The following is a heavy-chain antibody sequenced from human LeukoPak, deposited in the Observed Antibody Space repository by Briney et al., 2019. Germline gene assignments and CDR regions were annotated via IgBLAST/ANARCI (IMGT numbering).Heavy chain of an antibody. D-gene: IGHD3-10*01. V-gene: IGHV1-69*06. J-gene: IGHJ4*02. Sequence: SVKVSCKASGGTFSSYAISWVRQAPGQGLEWMGGIIPIFGTANYAQKFQGRVTITADKSTSTAYMELSSLRSEDTAVYYCAXXXXXXXGSLTRYFDYWGQGTLVTVSS. CDR1: GGTFSSYA. CDR3: AXXXXXXXGSLTRYFDY. CDR2: IIPIFGTA.